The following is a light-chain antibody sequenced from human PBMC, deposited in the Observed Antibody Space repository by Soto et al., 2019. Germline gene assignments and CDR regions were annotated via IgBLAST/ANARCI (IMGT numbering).Light chain of an antibody. Sequence: QSALTQPASVSGSPGQSITISCTGTSSDVGGYNCVSWYQQHPGKAPKLMIYDVSNRPSGVSNRFSGSKSGNTASLTISGLQAEDEAHYYCSSYTTSSTPPYVFGTGTKLTVL. CDR2: DVS. V-gene: IGLV2-14*01. CDR1: SSDVGGYNC. J-gene: IGLJ1*01. CDR3: SSYTTSSTPPYV.